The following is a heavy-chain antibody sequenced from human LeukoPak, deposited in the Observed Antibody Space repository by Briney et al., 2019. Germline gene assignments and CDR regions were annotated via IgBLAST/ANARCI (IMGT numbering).Heavy chain of an antibody. J-gene: IGHJ4*02. Sequence: PGRSLRLSCTASGFTFGHHAINWVRQAPGRGLEWVGFIRSQAYSCTTEYATSVKDRFTISRDDSKSIAYLQMNSLKTEDTAVYYCTRDIVSISQPYYFDYWGQGTLVTVSS. V-gene: IGHV3-49*04. CDR2: IRSQAYSCTT. CDR1: GFTFGHHA. D-gene: IGHD2-2*01. CDR3: TRDIVSISQPYYFDY.